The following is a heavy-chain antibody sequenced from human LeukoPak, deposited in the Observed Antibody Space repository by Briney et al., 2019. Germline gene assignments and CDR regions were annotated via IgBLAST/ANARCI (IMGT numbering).Heavy chain of an antibody. Sequence: PSQTLSLTCTVSGGSISSGSYYWSWIRQPAGKGLEWIGRIYTTGSTNYNPSLKSRVTISVDTSKNQFSLKLSSVTAADTAMYYCARGGTYCSGGSCYGRVMDVWSKGTTVTVSS. CDR1: GGSISSGSYY. CDR3: ARGGTYCSGGSCYGRVMDV. V-gene: IGHV4-61*02. J-gene: IGHJ6*03. D-gene: IGHD2-15*01. CDR2: IYTTGST.